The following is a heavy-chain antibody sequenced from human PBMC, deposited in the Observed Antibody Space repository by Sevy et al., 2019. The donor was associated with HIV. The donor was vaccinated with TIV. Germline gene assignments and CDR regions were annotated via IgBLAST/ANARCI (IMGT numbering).Heavy chain of an antibody. V-gene: IGHV3-30*09. Sequence: GGSLRLSCPASGFTFRSFSMHWVRQAPGKWLEWVTTVSYDGSNTYYADSVKGRFAVFRDNSRNLLNLQMNNLRPEDTAVYYCALERLSSDVAEYFQNWGQGTPVTVSS. CDR1: GFTFRSFS. CDR3: ALERLSSDVAEYFQN. J-gene: IGHJ1*01. D-gene: IGHD1-1*01. CDR2: VSYDGSNT.